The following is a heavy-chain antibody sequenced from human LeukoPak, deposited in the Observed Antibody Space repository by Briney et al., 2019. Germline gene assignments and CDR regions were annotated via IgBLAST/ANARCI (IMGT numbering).Heavy chain of an antibody. CDR3: ASRANYGDYFFDY. CDR1: GCTFSSYA. J-gene: IGHJ4*02. V-gene: IGHV1-69*04. Sequence: SVKVSCKASGCTFSSYAISWVRQAPGQGLEWMGMIIPIFGIANYAQKFQGRVTITADKSTSTAYMELSSLRSEDTAVYYCASRANYGDYFFDYWGQGTLVTVSS. D-gene: IGHD4-17*01. CDR2: IIPIFGIA.